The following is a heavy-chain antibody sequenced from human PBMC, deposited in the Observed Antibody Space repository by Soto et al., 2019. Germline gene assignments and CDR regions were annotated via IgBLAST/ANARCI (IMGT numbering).Heavy chain of an antibody. CDR2: IIPIFGTA. J-gene: IGHJ6*02. Sequence: QVQLVQSGAEVKKPGSSVKVSCKASGGTFSSYAISWVRQAPGQGLEWMGGIIPIFGTADYEQKFQGRVTIPAGESTSTAYMELSSLRSDDTAVYYCASVETQRYYYGMDVWGQGTTVTVSS. CDR3: ASVETQRYYYGMDV. V-gene: IGHV1-69*12. CDR1: GGTFSSYA. D-gene: IGHD2-15*01.